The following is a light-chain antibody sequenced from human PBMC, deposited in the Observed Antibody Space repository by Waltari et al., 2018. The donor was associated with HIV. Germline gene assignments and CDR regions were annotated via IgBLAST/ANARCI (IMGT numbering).Light chain of an antibody. CDR2: EVS. CDR1: SSDVGGYNY. J-gene: IGLJ1*01. V-gene: IGLV2-14*01. Sequence: QSALTQPASVSGSPGQSITISCTGTSSDVGGYNYVSWYQQHPGKAPKLMVYEVSNRHSGVSNRFSGSKSGNTSSLTISGLGAEDEADYYCSSYTSSSLYVFGTGTKVTVL. CDR3: SSYTSSSLYV.